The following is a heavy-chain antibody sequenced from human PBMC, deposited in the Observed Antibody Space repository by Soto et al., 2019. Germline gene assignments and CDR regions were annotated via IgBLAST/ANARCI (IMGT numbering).Heavy chain of an antibody. D-gene: IGHD6-19*01. CDR2: INPSGGST. V-gene: IGHV1-46*03. CDR1: GYTFTIYY. Sequence: ASVKVSCKASGYTFTIYYMQWVRQAPGQGLEWMGIINPSGGSTSYAQKFQGRVTMTRDTSTSTVYMELSSLRSEDTAVYYCARTIAIGAVAGPDAFDIWGQGTMVTVSS. J-gene: IGHJ3*02. CDR3: ARTIAIGAVAGPDAFDI.